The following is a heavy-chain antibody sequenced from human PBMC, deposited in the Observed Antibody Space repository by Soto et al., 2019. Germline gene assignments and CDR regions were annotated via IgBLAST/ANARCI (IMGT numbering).Heavy chain of an antibody. CDR2: INAGNGNT. CDR3: ARDPGYSYGYN. Sequence: ASVKLSCKASGYTVTSYAMHWVRQAPGQRLEWMGWINAGNGNTKYSQKFQGRVTITRDTSASTAYMELSSLRSEDTAVYYCARDPGYSYGYNWGQGTLVTVSS. V-gene: IGHV1-3*01. D-gene: IGHD5-18*01. CDR1: GYTVTSYA. J-gene: IGHJ4*02.